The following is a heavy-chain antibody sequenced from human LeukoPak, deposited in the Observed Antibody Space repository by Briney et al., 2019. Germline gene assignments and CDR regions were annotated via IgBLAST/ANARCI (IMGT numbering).Heavy chain of an antibody. CDR3: ARDQLAYCGGDCPFDY. CDR1: GFTFSSYA. CDR2: ISSSSSYI. V-gene: IGHV3-21*01. J-gene: IGHJ4*02. D-gene: IGHD2-21*01. Sequence: GGSLRLSCAVSGFTFSSYAMSWVRQAPGKGLEWVSSISSSSSYIYYADSVKGRFTISRDNAKNSLYLQMNSLRAEDTAVYYCARDQLAYCGGDCPFDYWGQGTLVTVSS.